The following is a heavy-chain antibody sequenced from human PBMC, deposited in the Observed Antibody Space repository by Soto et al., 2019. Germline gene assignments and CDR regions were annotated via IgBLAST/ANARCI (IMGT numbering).Heavy chain of an antibody. CDR1: GGSISSGDYY. D-gene: IGHD3-10*01. CDR3: ASYGSGSYYNGYSFDY. CDR2: IYYSGST. Sequence: SETLSLTCTASGGSISSGDYYWSWMRQHPGKGLEWIGYIYYSGSTNYKPSLKSRVTISVDTSKNQFSLELRSVTAADTAVYYCASYGSGSYYNGYSFDYWGQGALVTVSS. J-gene: IGHJ4*02. V-gene: IGHV4-31*03.